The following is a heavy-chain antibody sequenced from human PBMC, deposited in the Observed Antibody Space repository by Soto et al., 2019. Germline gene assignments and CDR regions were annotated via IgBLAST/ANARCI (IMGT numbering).Heavy chain of an antibody. V-gene: IGHV3-30*04. J-gene: IGHJ6*02. Sequence: GGSLRLSCAASGFTFSSYAMHWVRQAPGKGLEWVAVISYDGSNKYYADSVKGRFTISRDNSKNTLYLQMNSLRAEDTAVYYCAKEWYYYDSSGYYYVTYYYYGMDVWGQGTTVTVSS. CDR1: GFTFSSYA. CDR2: ISYDGSNK. CDR3: AKEWYYYDSSGYYYVTYYYYGMDV. D-gene: IGHD3-22*01.